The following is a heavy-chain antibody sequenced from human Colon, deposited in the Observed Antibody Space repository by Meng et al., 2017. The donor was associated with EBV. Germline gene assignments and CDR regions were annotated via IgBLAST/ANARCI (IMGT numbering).Heavy chain of an antibody. J-gene: IGHJ5*02. D-gene: IGHD2-8*01. Sequence: QVPLRQWGAGLVKPPETLSLTCGVYGVSLSGYYWSWIRQTPGKGLEWIGEINHSGTINYNPSLRSRVTISVDRSNNQFSLRLSSVTAADTAVYYCARGGGVIKGLVTWFDPWGQGTVVTVSS. CDR1: GVSLSGYY. CDR3: ARGGGVIKGLVTWFDP. V-gene: IGHV4-34*01. CDR2: INHSGTI.